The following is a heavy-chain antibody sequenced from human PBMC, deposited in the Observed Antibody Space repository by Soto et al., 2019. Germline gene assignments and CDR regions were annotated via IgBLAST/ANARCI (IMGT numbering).Heavy chain of an antibody. D-gene: IGHD2-8*01. CDR2: ISHSGTT. Sequence: SETLSLTCTVSGVSISSYYWIWIRQHPGKDLEWIGYISHSGTTYYTPSLKSRLSISVDASKNQFSLKVTSVTPADTAVYYCARENFGVIIHDAFDLWGQGTMVTVSS. V-gene: IGHV4-59*06. J-gene: IGHJ3*01. CDR1: GVSISSYY. CDR3: ARENFGVIIHDAFDL.